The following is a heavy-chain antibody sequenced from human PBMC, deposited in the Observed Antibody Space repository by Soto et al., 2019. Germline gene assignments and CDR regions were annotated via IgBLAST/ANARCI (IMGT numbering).Heavy chain of an antibody. CDR3: ARVYCSSTSCKGLYGMDV. CDR2: IIPIFGTA. CDR1: GGTFSSYA. Sequence: QVQLVQSGAEGKKPGSSVKVSCKASGGTFSSYAISWVRQAPGQGLEWMGGIIPIFGTANYAQKFQGRVTITADESTSTAYMELSSLRSEDTAVYYCARVYCSSTSCKGLYGMDVWGQGTTVTVSS. D-gene: IGHD2-2*01. V-gene: IGHV1-69*01. J-gene: IGHJ6*02.